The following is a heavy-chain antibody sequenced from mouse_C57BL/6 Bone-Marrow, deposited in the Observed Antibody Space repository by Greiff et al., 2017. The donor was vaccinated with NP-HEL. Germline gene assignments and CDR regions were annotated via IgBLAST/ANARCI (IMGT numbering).Heavy chain of an antibody. Sequence: EVQLQQSGPGLAKPSPTLSLTCSVTGYSITSDYWNWIRKFPGHKLEYMGYISYSGSTYYNPSLKSRISITRDTSTTQYYLQLNSVTTEDTATADCAREDDYGGFGYGGRGTLVMVSA. CDR2: ISYSGST. V-gene: IGHV3-8*01. J-gene: IGHJ3*02. D-gene: IGHD2-4*01. CDR3: AREDDYGGFGY. CDR1: GYSITSDY.